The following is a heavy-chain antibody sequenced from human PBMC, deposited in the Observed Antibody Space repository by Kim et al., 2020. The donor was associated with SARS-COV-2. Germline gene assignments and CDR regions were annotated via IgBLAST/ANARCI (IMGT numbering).Heavy chain of an antibody. CDR3: ARGVVYCEPEPHAFDI. V-gene: IGHV3-13*01. D-gene: IGHD2-8*02. J-gene: IGHJ3*02. CDR2: IGTAGDT. CDR1: GFTFSSYD. Sequence: GGSLRLSCAASGFTFSSYDMHWVRQATGKGLEWVSAIGTAGDTYYPGTVKGRFTISRENAKNSLYLQMNSLRAGDTAVDYCARGVVYCEPEPHAFDIWGQGAMFTVSS.